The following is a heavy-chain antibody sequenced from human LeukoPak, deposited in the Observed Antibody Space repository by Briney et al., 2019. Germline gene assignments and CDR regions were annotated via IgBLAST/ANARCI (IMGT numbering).Heavy chain of an antibody. D-gene: IGHD3-10*01. CDR2: ISSSSSTI. CDR1: GVTFSSYS. CDR3: ARGYGSGSFFVY. Sequence: GGSLRLSCAASGVTFSSYSMNWVRQAPGKGREGVAYISSSSSTIYYADSVKSRFTSSRDNAKNSLYLQMNSLRAEDTAVYYCARGYGSGSFFVYWGQGTLVTVYS. V-gene: IGHV3-48*01. J-gene: IGHJ4*02.